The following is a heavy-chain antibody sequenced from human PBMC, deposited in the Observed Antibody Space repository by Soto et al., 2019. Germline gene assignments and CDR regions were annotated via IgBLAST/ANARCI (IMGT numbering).Heavy chain of an antibody. CDR2: INSDGSST. V-gene: IGHV3-74*01. Sequence: GESLKISCAASGFTFSSYWMHWVRQAPGKGLVWVSRINSDGSSTSYADSVKGRFTISRDNAKNTLYLQMNSLRAEDTAVYYCARNYDFWSGPDWFDPWGQGTLVTVSS. CDR1: GFTFSSYW. D-gene: IGHD3-3*01. CDR3: ARNYDFWSGPDWFDP. J-gene: IGHJ5*02.